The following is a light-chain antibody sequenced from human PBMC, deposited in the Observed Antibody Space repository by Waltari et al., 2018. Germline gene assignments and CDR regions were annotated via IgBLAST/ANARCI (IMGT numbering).Light chain of an antibody. CDR1: ASNLASFG. Sequence: QSVLTQAPSVSGAPGQRVTISCTGGASNLASFGFNWYQHLPGRVPKLLIYENTNRPSGVPDRFSGSRSGTSASLAIAGLQPEDEGDYYCQSYDNSLRGSVLFGGGTKLTVL. CDR3: QSYDNSLRGSVL. J-gene: IGLJ3*02. V-gene: IGLV1-40*01. CDR2: ENT.